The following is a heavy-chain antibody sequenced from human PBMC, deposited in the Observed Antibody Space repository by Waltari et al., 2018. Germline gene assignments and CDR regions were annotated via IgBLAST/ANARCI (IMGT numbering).Heavy chain of an antibody. J-gene: IGHJ4*02. D-gene: IGHD2-2*01. V-gene: IGHV3-7*01. CDR3: AKSRGFEY. CDR1: GFTFSRYW. CDR2: INYDGSQK. Sequence: EVQLVESGGGLVQPGGSLRLSCGASGFTFSRYWRSWARQTPGKGLEWVANINYDGSQKYYVDSVKGRFTISRDNAKNSVYLQMNSLRVEDTAVYYCAKSRGFEYWGQGALITVSS.